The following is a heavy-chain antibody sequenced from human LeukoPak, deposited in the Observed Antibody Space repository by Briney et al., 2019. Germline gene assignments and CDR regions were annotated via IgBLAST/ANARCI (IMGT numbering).Heavy chain of an antibody. CDR1: GFTVSSNY. Sequence: TGGSLRLSCAASGFTVSSNYMSWVRQAPGKGLEWVSVIYSGGSTYYADSVKGRFTISRDNSKNPLYHQMNSLRAEDTAVYYCATYSNYEGWGQGTLVTVSS. CDR2: IYSGGST. D-gene: IGHD4-11*01. CDR3: ATYSNYEG. J-gene: IGHJ4*02. V-gene: IGHV3-53*01.